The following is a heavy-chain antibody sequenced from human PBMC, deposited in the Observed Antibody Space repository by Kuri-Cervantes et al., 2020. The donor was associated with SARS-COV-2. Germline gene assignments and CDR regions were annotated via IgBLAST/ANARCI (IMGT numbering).Heavy chain of an antibody. Sequence: GESLKISCAASGFTVSSNYMSWVRQAPGKGLEWVSYISSSGSTIYYADSVKGRFTIPRDNAKNSLYLQMNSLRAEDTAVYYCARLDFWSGYWVDYWGQGTLVTRLL. J-gene: IGHJ4*02. CDR3: ARLDFWSGYWVDY. V-gene: IGHV3-11*04. D-gene: IGHD3-3*01. CDR2: ISSSGSTI. CDR1: GFTVSSNY.